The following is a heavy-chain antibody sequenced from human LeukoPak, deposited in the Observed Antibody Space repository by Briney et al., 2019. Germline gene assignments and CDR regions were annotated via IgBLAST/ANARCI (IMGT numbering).Heavy chain of an antibody. J-gene: IGHJ4*02. V-gene: IGHV1-18*01. D-gene: IGHD2-8*01. CDR3: ARAETGYCTNGVCYTNDY. Sequence: ASVKVSCKASGYTFTSYGISWVRQAPGQGLEWMGWISAYNGNTNYAQKLQGKATMTTDTSTSTAYMELRSLRSDDTAVYYCARAETGYCTNGVCYTNDYWGQGTLVTVSS. CDR2: ISAYNGNT. CDR1: GYTFTSYG.